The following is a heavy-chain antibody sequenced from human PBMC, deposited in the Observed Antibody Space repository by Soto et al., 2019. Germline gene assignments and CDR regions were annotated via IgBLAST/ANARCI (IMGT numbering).Heavy chain of an antibody. J-gene: IGHJ6*02. V-gene: IGHV1-18*01. CDR2: ISGYNGET. CDR1: GYTFGYYG. CDR3: ARYGVANAVGYFNYYGMDV. D-gene: IGHD2-15*01. Sequence: QVQLVQSGAEVKKPGASVKVSCEASGYTFGYYGISWVRQAPGQGPEWMGWISGYNGETKYAQKFQGRVTMTTDTSTSTAYMELRSLRSDDTAVFYCARYGVANAVGYFNYYGMDVWGQGTTVTVSS.